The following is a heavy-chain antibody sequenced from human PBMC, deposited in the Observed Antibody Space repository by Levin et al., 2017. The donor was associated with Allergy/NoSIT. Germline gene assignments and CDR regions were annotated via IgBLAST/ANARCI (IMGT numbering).Heavy chain of an antibody. D-gene: IGHD2-8*02. CDR1: GFSFSSYW. Sequence: TGGSLRLSCAASGFSFSSYWMSWVRQAPGKGLEWVANIKQDGTEKYYVDSVKGRFAISKDNPKNSVSLYMTSLRVEDTAVYYCARNWRSAFDIWGQGTVVTVSS. CDR3: ARNWRSAFDI. CDR2: IKQDGTEK. V-gene: IGHV3-7*04. J-gene: IGHJ3*02.